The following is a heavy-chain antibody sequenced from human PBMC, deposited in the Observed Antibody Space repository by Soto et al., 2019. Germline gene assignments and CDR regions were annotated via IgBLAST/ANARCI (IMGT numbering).Heavy chain of an antibody. Sequence: LSLTCTVSGGSISSSSYYWGWIRQPPGKGLEWIGSIYYSGSTYYNPSLKSRVTISVDTSKNQFSLKLSSVTAADTAVYYCARRSGGYGYLDYWGQGTQVTVSS. J-gene: IGHJ4*02. CDR2: IYYSGST. V-gene: IGHV4-39*01. CDR1: GGSISSSSYY. D-gene: IGHD5-18*01. CDR3: ARRSGGYGYLDY.